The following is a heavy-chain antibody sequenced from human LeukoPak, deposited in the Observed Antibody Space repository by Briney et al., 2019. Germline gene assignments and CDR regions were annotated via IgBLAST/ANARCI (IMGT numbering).Heavy chain of an antibody. J-gene: IGHJ4*02. CDR3: ARSYIPSRNQLSVVVTAIDY. CDR2: ISSSSSYI. Sequence: GGSLRLSCTVSGFTFSSYSMNWVRQAPGKGLEWVSSISSSSSYIYYADSVKGRFTISRDNAKNSLYLQMNSLRAEDMAVYYCARSYIPSRNQLSVVVTAIDYWGQGTLVTVSS. V-gene: IGHV3-21*01. CDR1: GFTFSSYS. D-gene: IGHD2-21*02.